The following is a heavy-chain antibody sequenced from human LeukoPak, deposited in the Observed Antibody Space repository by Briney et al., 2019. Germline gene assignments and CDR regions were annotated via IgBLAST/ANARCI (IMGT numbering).Heavy chain of an antibody. J-gene: IGHJ1*01. Sequence: ASVKVSCKASGYTFISYYMHWVRQAPGQGLEWMGIINPRGGSTSFAQKFQGRVTMTGDTSTSTVYMELSSLTSEDTAVYYCARALGYSSGWYWNFQHWGQGTLVTVSS. CDR2: INPRGGST. D-gene: IGHD6-19*01. V-gene: IGHV1-46*01. CDR1: GYTFISYY. CDR3: ARALGYSSGWYWNFQH.